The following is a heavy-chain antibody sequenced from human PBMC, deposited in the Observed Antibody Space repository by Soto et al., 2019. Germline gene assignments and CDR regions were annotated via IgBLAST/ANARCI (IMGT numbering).Heavy chain of an antibody. Sequence: ASVKVSFKGSDYTSANYGVSWVRQAPGQGLEWVAWISTYNGDTYSAQKVQGRITMTTDTSTSTAYMELRSLRSDDTAVYYCVLTKRSSSYYYFYMDVWGKGTTVTVSS. CDR1: DYTSANYG. J-gene: IGHJ6*03. CDR2: ISTYNGDT. CDR3: VLTKRSSSYYYFYMDV. V-gene: IGHV1-18*01. D-gene: IGHD6-6*01.